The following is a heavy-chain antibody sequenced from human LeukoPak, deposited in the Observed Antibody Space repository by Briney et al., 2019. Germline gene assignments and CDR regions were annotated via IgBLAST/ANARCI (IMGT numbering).Heavy chain of an antibody. J-gene: IGHJ3*02. D-gene: IGHD3-22*01. V-gene: IGHV4-59*01. CDR2: IYYSGST. Sequence: SETLSLTCTVSGGSISSYYWSWIQQPPGKGLEWIGYIYYSGSTNYNPSLKSRVTISVDTSKNQFSLKLSSVTAADTAVYYCARVGPDNYYDSSGYAFDIWGQGTMVTVSS. CDR1: GGSISSYY. CDR3: ARVGPDNYYDSSGYAFDI.